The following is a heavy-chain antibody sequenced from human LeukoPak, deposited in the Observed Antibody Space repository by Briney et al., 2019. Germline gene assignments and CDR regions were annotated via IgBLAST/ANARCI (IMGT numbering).Heavy chain of an antibody. CDR3: ARTSVGAHYFDY. Sequence: PSEALSLTCTVSGGSISSYYWSWIRQPPGKGLEWIGYIYYSGSTNYNPSLKSRVTISVDTSKNQFSLKLSSVTAADTAVYYCARTSVGAHYFDYWGQGTLVTVSS. D-gene: IGHD1-26*01. CDR2: IYYSGST. J-gene: IGHJ4*02. CDR1: GGSISSYY. V-gene: IGHV4-59*08.